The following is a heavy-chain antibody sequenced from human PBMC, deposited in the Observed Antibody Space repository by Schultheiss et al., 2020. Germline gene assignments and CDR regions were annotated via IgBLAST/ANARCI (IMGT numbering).Heavy chain of an antibody. J-gene: IGHJ4*02. CDR1: GFTFSYYA. V-gene: IGHV3-23*01. Sequence: GGSLRLSCAASGFTFSYYAMSWVRQAPGKGLEWVSSVSGTGGIPYYADSVKGRFTISRDNSKNTVYLQMNSLRAEDAAVYYCAKTAQPLTYCGGDCSVYDYWGQGTLVTVSS. CDR2: VSGTGGIP. CDR3: AKTAQPLTYCGGDCSVYDY. D-gene: IGHD2-21*02.